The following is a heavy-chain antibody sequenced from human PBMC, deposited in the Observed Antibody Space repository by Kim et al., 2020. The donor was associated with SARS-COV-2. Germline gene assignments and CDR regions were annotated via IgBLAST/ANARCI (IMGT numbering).Heavy chain of an antibody. V-gene: IGHV3-30*18. Sequence: GGSLRLSCAASGFTFSSYGMHWVRQAPGKGLEWGAVISYDGSNKYYADSVKGRFTISRDNSKNTLYLQMNSLRAEDTAVYYCAKDGVLGYCSSTSCPYYFDYWGQGTLVTVSS. J-gene: IGHJ4*02. D-gene: IGHD2-2*01. CDR2: ISYDGSNK. CDR1: GFTFSSYG. CDR3: AKDGVLGYCSSTSCPYYFDY.